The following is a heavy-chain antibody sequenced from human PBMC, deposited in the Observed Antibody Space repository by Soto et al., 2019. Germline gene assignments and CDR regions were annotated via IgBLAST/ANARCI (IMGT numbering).Heavy chain of an antibody. D-gene: IGHD5-12*01. CDR1: GYTFTTYY. Sequence: ASVKVSCKASGYTFTTYYMHWVRQAPGQGLEWMGIINPSGGSTSYAQRFQGRVTMSRDTSTSTLYMELSSLSSEDTAVYYCARGLSGYDLRALYYWGQGTLVTVSS. J-gene: IGHJ4*02. V-gene: IGHV1-46*03. CDR3: ARGLSGYDLRALYY. CDR2: INPSGGST.